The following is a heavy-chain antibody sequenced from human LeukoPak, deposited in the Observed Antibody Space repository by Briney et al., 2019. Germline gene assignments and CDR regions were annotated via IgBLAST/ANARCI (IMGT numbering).Heavy chain of an antibody. D-gene: IGHD3-16*02. CDR1: GFTFSNYA. Sequence: GGSLTHSCTPSGFTFSNYAMSWVRPAPGRGLEWVSAISVSGGNTYYADSVKGRFTISGDNSKNTLYLQRNSPRADATAVYYCGPSLGELSQSSLFDYWGQGTLVTVSS. J-gene: IGHJ4*02. CDR3: GPSLGELSQSSLFDY. V-gene: IGHV3-23*01. CDR2: ISVSGGNT.